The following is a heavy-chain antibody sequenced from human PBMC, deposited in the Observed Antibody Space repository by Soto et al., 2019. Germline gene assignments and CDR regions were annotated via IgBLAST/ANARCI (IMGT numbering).Heavy chain of an antibody. CDR1: GGSVSSGSYY. CDR2: IYYSGST. CDR3: ARESLTRGAYCGGDCYWGGDWFDP. V-gene: IGHV4-61*01. D-gene: IGHD2-21*02. Sequence: NPSETLSLTCTVSGGSVSSGSYYWSWIRQPPGKELEWIGYIYYSGSTNYNPSLKSRVTISVDTSKNQFSLKLSSVTAADTAVYYCARESLTRGAYCGGDCYWGGDWFDPWGQGTLVTVSS. J-gene: IGHJ5*02.